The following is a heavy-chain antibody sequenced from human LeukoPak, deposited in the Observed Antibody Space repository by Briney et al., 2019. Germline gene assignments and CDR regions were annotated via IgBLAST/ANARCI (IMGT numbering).Heavy chain of an antibody. J-gene: IGHJ4*02. CDR1: GYTFTSYG. CDR2: ISAYNGNT. D-gene: IGHD3-10*01. CDR3: ARDSPFEFTMVRGVITFFDY. Sequence: ASVKVSCKASGYTFTSYGISWVRQAPGQGLEWMGWISAYNGNTDYAQKLQGRVTMTTDTSTSTAYMELRSLRSDDTAVYYCARDSPFEFTMVRGVITFFDYWGQGTLVTVSS. V-gene: IGHV1-18*01.